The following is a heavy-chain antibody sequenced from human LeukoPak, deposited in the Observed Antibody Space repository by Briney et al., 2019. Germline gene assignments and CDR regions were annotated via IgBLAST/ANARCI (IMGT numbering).Heavy chain of an antibody. J-gene: IGHJ4*02. D-gene: IGHD2-15*01. CDR1: GFTLSSYW. Sequence: HPPQSRRLSCAAAGFTLSSYWMSCDRQAPGNWLGWVTKIMEDGREKSYVDSMKGRLTISRDTAKNSLYLQMNSLRAEDTAVYYCARETLGYCSGGSCYAFDYWGQGTLVTVSS. CDR2: IMEDGREK. CDR3: ARETLGYCSGGSCYAFDY. V-gene: IGHV3-7*01.